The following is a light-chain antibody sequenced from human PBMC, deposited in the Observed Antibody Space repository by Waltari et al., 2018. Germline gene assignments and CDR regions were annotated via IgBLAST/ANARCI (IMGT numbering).Light chain of an antibody. CDR3: SAWDSSLSAWV. V-gene: IGLV10-54*04. J-gene: IGLJ3*02. CDR2: RDN. CDR1: SNNVGYEG. Sequence: QAGLTQPPSMSKDLRQTATLTCTGNSNNVGYEGAAWLQHHQGHPPKLLFYRDNERPSGIPERFSASRSGSTASLTITGLQPEDEADYYCSAWDSSLSAWVIGGGTKLTVL.